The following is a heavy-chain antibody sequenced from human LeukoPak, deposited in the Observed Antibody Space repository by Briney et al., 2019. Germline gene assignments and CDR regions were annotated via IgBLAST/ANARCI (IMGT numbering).Heavy chain of an antibody. V-gene: IGHV4-39*07. CDR3: ARVEGGIAAAGGDY. CDR2: IYYSGST. D-gene: IGHD6-13*01. CDR1: GGSISSSSYY. Sequence: SETLSLTCTVSGGSISSSSYYWGWIRQPPGKGLEWIVSIYYSGSTYYNPSLKSRVTISVDTSKNQFSLKLSSVTAADTAVYYCARVEGGIAAAGGDYWGQGTLVTVSS. J-gene: IGHJ4*02.